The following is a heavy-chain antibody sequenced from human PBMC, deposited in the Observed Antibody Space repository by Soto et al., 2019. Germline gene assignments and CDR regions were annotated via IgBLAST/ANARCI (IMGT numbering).Heavy chain of an antibody. D-gene: IGHD3-3*01. J-gene: IGHJ6*03. CDR1: GGSISSYY. Sequence: SETPSLTCTVSGGSISSYYWSWIRQPPGKGLEWIGYIYYSGSTNYNPSLKSRVTISVDTSKNQFSLKLSSVTAADTAVYYCARGLRFLEWPSHYYMDVWGKGTTVTVSS. CDR2: IYYSGST. CDR3: ARGLRFLEWPSHYYMDV. V-gene: IGHV4-59*01.